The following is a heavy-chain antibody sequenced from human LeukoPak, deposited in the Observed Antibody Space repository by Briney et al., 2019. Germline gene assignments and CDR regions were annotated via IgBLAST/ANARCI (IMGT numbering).Heavy chain of an antibody. J-gene: IGHJ6*02. CDR2: ISYDGSNN. CDR1: GFTFSSYA. Sequence: PGGSLRLSCAASGFTFSSYAMHWVRQAPGKGLEWVAAISYDGSNNYYADSVKGRLTISRDNFKNTLYLRVNSLRTEDTAVYYCAKDNGYYGSESYGMDVWGHGTTVTVSS. D-gene: IGHD3-10*01. V-gene: IGHV3-30*18. CDR3: AKDNGYYGSESYGMDV.